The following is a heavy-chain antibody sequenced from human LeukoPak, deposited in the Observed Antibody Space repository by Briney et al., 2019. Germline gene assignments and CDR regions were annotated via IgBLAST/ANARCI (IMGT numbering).Heavy chain of an antibody. D-gene: IGHD6-6*01. J-gene: IGHJ6*03. Sequence: GGSLRLSCAASGFTFSSSAMGWVRQAPGKGLEWVSSISCSGDRTYYADSVKGRFTISRENSKNTLHLQMNSLRAEDTAVYYCARADSSIAARLSRSSIFNYYYYMDVWGKGTTVTVSS. CDR1: GFTFSSSA. CDR3: ARADSSIAARLSRSSIFNYYYYMDV. V-gene: IGHV3-23*01. CDR2: ISCSGDRT.